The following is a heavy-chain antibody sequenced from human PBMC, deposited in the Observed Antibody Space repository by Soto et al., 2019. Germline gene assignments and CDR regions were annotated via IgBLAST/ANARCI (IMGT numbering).Heavy chain of an antibody. CDR3: AKAGVQTSVTTRIDY. V-gene: IGHV3-23*01. J-gene: IGHJ4*02. Sequence: GGSLRLSCAASGFTFNSYAMNWVRQAPGRGLEWVSTISASGGARDYANSGKGRCTITRDNSDNTLYLQMNSLGGDDTAFYYCAKAGVQTSVTTRIDYWGQGTLVTVSS. CDR1: GFTFNSYA. CDR2: ISASGGAR. D-gene: IGHD4-17*01.